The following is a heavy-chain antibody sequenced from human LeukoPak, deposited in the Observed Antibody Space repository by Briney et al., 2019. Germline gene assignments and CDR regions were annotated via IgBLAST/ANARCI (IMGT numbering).Heavy chain of an antibody. J-gene: IGHJ4*02. CDR2: INPSGGST. D-gene: IGHD6-6*01. V-gene: IGHV1-46*01. CDR1: GYAFTSYY. Sequence: ASVKVSCKASGYAFTSYYMHWVRQAPGQGLEWMGIINPSGGSTSYAQKFQGRVTMTRDMSTSTVYMELSSLRSEDTAVYYCARDFRESGSSPTYYFDYWGQGTLSPSPQ. CDR3: ARDFRESGSSPTYYFDY.